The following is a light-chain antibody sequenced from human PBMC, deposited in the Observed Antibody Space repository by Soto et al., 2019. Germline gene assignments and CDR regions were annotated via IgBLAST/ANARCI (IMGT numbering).Light chain of an antibody. J-gene: IGKJ2*01. V-gene: IGKV2-30*01. CDR2: KVS. CDR1: QSLVYSDGNAY. CDR3: MQGTHWPPYT. Sequence: DVVMTQSPLSLPVTLGQPASISCRSSQSLVYSDGNAYLNWFHQRPGQSPRRLIYKVSYRDSGVPERFSGSALGTDFTLIISRVEAEDVGVYYCMQGTHWPPYTFGQGTKLEIK.